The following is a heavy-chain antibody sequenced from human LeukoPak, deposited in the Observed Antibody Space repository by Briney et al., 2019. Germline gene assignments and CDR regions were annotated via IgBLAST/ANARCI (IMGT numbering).Heavy chain of an antibody. CDR3: ASPSSTSCYGPCYYYGMDV. CDR2: IIPILGIA. CDR1: GGTSSSYA. V-gene: IGHV1-69*04. Sequence: SVKVSCKASGGTSSSYAISWVRQAPGQGLEWMGRIIPILGIANYAQKFQGRVTITADKSTSTAYMELSSLRSEDTAVYYCASPSSTSCYGPCYYYGMDVWGQGTTVTVSS. J-gene: IGHJ6*02. D-gene: IGHD2-2*01.